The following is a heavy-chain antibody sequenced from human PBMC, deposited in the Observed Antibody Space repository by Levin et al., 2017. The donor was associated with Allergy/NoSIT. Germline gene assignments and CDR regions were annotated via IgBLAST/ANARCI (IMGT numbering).Heavy chain of an antibody. D-gene: IGHD3-3*01. Sequence: GGSLRLSCAASGFTFSSYGMHWVRQAPGKGLEWVAVISYDGSNKYYADSVKGRFTISRDNSKNTLYLQMNSLRAEDTAVYYCAKAGYFGVVIIGLDYWGQGTLVTVSS. CDR3: AKAGYFGVVIIGLDY. J-gene: IGHJ4*02. CDR1: GFTFSSYG. CDR2: ISYDGSNK. V-gene: IGHV3-30*18.